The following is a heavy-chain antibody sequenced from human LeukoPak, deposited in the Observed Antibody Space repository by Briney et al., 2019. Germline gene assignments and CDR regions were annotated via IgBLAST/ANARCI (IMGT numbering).Heavy chain of an antibody. CDR1: GGSISSYF. D-gene: IGHD6-19*01. CDR3: ARGVSGWYYFDY. V-gene: IGHV4-59*12. J-gene: IGHJ4*02. Sequence: SETLSLTCTVSGGSISSYFWSWIRQPPGKGLEWIGYIYYSGSTYYNPSLKSRVTISVDTSKNQFSLKLSSVTAADTAVYYCARGVSGWYYFDYWGQGTLVTVSS. CDR2: IYYSGST.